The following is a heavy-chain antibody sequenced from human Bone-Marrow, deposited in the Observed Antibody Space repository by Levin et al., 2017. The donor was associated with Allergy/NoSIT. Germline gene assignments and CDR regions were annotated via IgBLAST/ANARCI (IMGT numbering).Heavy chain of an antibody. V-gene: IGHV4-39*02. Sequence: SETLSLTCSVSGGSISSNIYYWGWLRQPPGKGLEWIGSIDYSGNSYYNPSLKSRVPISVDTSKNQFSLKLNSVTAADTAVYYCAREGARSSSWHYCWGQGTLVTVSS. CDR2: IDYSGNS. J-gene: IGHJ4*02. CDR3: AREGARSSSWHYC. D-gene: IGHD6-13*01. CDR1: GGSISSNIYY.